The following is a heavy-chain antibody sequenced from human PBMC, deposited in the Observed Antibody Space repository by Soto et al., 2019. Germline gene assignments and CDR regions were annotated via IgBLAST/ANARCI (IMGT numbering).Heavy chain of an antibody. CDR3: ARGVVSDYSNYYYYGMDV. J-gene: IGHJ6*02. V-gene: IGHV1-69*01. Sequence: QVQLVQSGAEVKKPGSSVKVSCKASGGTFSSYAISWVRQAPGQGLEWMGGIIPIFGTANYAQKFQGRVTITADESTSTAYMELSSLRSEDTAVYYCARGVVSDYSNYYYYGMDVWGQGTTVTGSS. CDR2: IIPIFGTA. D-gene: IGHD4-4*01. CDR1: GGTFSSYA.